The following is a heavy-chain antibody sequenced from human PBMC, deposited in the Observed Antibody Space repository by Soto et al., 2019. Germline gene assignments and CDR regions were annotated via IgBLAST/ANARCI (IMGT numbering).Heavy chain of an antibody. V-gene: IGHV3-9*01. J-gene: IGHJ6*01. CDR1: GFTFDDYA. D-gene: IGHD6-19*01. CDR3: AXGXHSSGWSLNYYYYYXX. CDR2: ISWNSGSI. Sequence: EVQLVESGGGLVQPGRSLRLSCAASGFTFDDYAMHWVRQAPGKGLEWVSGISWNSGSIGYADSVKGRFTISRDNAKNSLYLQMNSLRAEDTALXXXAXGXHSSGWSLNYYYYYXX.